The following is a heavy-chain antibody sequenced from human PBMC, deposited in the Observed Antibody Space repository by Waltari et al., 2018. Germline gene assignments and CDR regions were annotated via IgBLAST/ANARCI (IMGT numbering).Heavy chain of an antibody. CDR1: GGSMTGYF. Sequence: QVQLQESGPGLVKPSETLSLTCPVSGGSMTGYFWHWIRQPPGKGLEWIGYIYYSGSTDYDPSLKSRVTISVDTSKNQFSLRLTSVTSADTAFYYCAREIYGGNSRPFDFWGQGALVTVSS. CDR3: AREIYGGNSRPFDF. CDR2: IYYSGST. J-gene: IGHJ4*02. V-gene: IGHV4-59*01. D-gene: IGHD2-21*02.